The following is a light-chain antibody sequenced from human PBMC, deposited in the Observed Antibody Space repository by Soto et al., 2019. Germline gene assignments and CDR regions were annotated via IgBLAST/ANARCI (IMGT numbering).Light chain of an antibody. Sequence: QSALTQPASVSGSPGQSITISCTGTSSDVGGYNYVSWYQQHPGKAPKLMIYEVNNRPSGVSNRFSGSKSGNTASLTISGRQAEDEADYHCSSYTRSSNLVVFGGGTQLTVL. V-gene: IGLV2-14*01. CDR3: SSYTRSSNLVV. CDR1: SSDVGGYNY. J-gene: IGLJ2*01. CDR2: EVN.